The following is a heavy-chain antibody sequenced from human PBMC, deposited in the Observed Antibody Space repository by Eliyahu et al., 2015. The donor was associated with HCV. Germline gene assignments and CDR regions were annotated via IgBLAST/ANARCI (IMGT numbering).Heavy chain of an antibody. J-gene: IGHJ3*02. V-gene: IGHV3-23*01. D-gene: IGHD2-8*02. CDR1: GFTFNSYA. CDR2: ISYSGGST. CDR3: AKLSGGGDAFDI. Sequence: EVQLLESGGDLVQPGGSLRLSCAASGFTFNSYAMSWVRQAPGKGLEWVSAISYSGGSTYYADSVKGRFTISRDNSKNTLYLQMNSLRAEDTAVYYCAKLSGGGDAFDIWGQGTMVTVSS.